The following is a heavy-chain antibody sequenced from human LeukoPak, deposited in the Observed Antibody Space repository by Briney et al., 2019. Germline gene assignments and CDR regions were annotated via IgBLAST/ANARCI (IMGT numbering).Heavy chain of an antibody. CDR2: IKQDGSEK. J-gene: IGHJ4*02. CDR3: ARVVGYYGSGSQKGLFDY. V-gene: IGHV3-7*01. Sequence: GGSLRLSCAASGFDFRNYWMSWVRQVPGKGLEWVANIKQDGSEKYYVDSVKGRFTISRDNAKNSLYLQMNSLRAEDTAVYYCARVVGYYGSGSQKGLFDYWGQGTLVTVSS. D-gene: IGHD3-10*01. CDR1: GFDFRNYW.